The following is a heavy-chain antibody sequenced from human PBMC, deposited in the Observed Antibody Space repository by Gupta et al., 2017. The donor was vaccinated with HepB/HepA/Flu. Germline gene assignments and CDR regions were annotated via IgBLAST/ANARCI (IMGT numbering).Heavy chain of an antibody. CDR3: AKDISDYGDYVDGMDV. J-gene: IGHJ6*02. V-gene: IGHV3-9*01. CDR1: GFTFDDYA. CDR2: ISWNSGSI. D-gene: IGHD4-17*01. Sequence: EVQLVESGGGLVQPGRSLRLSCAASGFTFDDYAMHWVRQAPGKGVEGVSGISWNSGSIGYADSGKGRFTISRDNDKNSRDLQMNSMRAEDTAVYYCAKDISDYGDYVDGMDVGGQGTTVTVCS.